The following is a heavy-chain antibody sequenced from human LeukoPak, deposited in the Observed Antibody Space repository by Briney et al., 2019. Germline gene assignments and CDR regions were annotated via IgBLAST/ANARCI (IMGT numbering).Heavy chain of an antibody. CDR2: INPNSGGT. Sequence: ASVKVSCKASGYTFTGYYMHWVRQAPGQGLEWMGWINPNSGGTNYAQKFQGRVTMTRDTSISTAYMELSRLRSDDTAVYYCARDWGYCSSTSCPNWFNPWGQGTLVTVSS. CDR1: GYTFTGYY. CDR3: ARDWGYCSSTSCPNWFNP. V-gene: IGHV1-2*02. J-gene: IGHJ5*02. D-gene: IGHD2-2*01.